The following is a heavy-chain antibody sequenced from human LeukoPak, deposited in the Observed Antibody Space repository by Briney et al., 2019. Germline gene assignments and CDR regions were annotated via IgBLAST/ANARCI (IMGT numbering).Heavy chain of an antibody. D-gene: IGHD6-19*01. CDR1: GGSFSGYY. J-gene: IGHJ4*02. Sequence: SETLSLTCAVYGGSFSGYYWSWIRQPPGKGLEWIGEINHSGSTNYNPSLKSRVTISVDTSKNQFSLKLSSVTAADTAVYYCARTSSGWAPFWYWGQGALVTVSS. V-gene: IGHV4-34*01. CDR2: INHSGST. CDR3: ARTSSGWAPFWY.